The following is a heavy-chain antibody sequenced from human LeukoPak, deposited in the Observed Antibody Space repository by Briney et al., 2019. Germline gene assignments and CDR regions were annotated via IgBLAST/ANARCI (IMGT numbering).Heavy chain of an antibody. J-gene: IGHJ4*02. D-gene: IGHD6-25*01. CDR2: IVHSGNT. V-gene: IGHV4-34*12. CDR3: ARDVGFD. CDR1: GGSFSGYY. Sequence: SETLSLTCAVYGGSFSGYYWSWIRQPPGKGLEWIGEIVHSGNTKYNPSLKSRVTISVDTSKNQFSLKVSSVTAADTAVYYCARDVGFDWGQGTLVTVSS.